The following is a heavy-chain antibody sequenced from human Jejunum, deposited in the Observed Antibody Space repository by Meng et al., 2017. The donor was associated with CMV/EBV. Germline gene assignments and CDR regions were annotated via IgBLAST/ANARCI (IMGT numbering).Heavy chain of an antibody. J-gene: IGHJ5*01. V-gene: IGHV3-74*01. CDR1: GFTFSRYW. Sequence: SGFTFSRYWMHWVSQDPGKGPVWIARIKTDGTSTSDADSVEGRFTTSRDNAKNTLYLQMNSLRAEDTAVYYCVRDADTAMVTNNWFDSWGQGTLVTVSS. D-gene: IGHD5-18*01. CDR2: IKTDGTST. CDR3: VRDADTAMVTNNWFDS.